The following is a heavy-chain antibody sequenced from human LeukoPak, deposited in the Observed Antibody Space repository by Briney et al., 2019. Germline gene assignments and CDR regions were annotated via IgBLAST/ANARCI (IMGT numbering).Heavy chain of an antibody. V-gene: IGHV3-7*04. CDR1: GFTFSSYW. D-gene: IGHD2-21*01. CDR3: SRGGDYHAFDI. J-gene: IGHJ3*02. Sequence: PGGSLRLSCAASGFTFSSYWMSWVRQAPGKGLEWVANIKQDGSEKYYVDSVKGRFTISRDNAKNSLYLQMNSLRAEDTAVYYCSRGGDYHAFDIWGQGTMVTVSS. CDR2: IKQDGSEK.